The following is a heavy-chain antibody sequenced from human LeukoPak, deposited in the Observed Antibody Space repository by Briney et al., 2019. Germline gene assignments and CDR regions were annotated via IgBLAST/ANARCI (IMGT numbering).Heavy chain of an antibody. J-gene: IGHJ4*02. D-gene: IGHD6-13*01. CDR2: ISYDGSNK. CDR3: AKAHYTSSWPLDY. Sequence: GGSLRLSCAASGFTFSSYAMSWVRQAPGKGLEWVAVISYDGSNKYYADSVKGRFTISRDNSKNTLYLQMNSLRAEDTALYYCAKAHYTSSWPLDYWGRGTLVTVSP. V-gene: IGHV3-30*18. CDR1: GFTFSSYA.